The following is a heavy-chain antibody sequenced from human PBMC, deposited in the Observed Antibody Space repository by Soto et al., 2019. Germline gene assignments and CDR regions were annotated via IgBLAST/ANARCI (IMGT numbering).Heavy chain of an antibody. CDR1: GGTFSSYA. D-gene: IGHD5-12*01. V-gene: IGHV1-69*13. CDR2: IIRIFHTP. Sequence: SVKVSCKASGGTFSSYAFSWVRQAPGQGLEWMGGIIRIFHTPTYAQKFQGRVTITADESTSTAYMELISLRSDDTAVYYSVHRRDGYNSAFFDYWGQGTLVTVS. CDR3: VHRRDGYNSAFFDY. J-gene: IGHJ4*02.